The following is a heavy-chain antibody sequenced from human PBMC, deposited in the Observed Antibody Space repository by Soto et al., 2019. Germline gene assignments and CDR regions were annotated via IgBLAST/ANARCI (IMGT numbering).Heavy chain of an antibody. V-gene: IGHV4-59*01. Sequence: SETLSLTCTVSGGSISSYYWSWIRQPPGKGLEWIGYIYYSGSTNYNPSLKSRVTISVDTSKNQFSLKLSSVTAADTAVYYCARVLEVRKDYYYGMDVWGQGTTVTVSS. D-gene: IGHD3-10*01. CDR2: IYYSGST. J-gene: IGHJ6*02. CDR3: ARVLEVRKDYYYGMDV. CDR1: GGSISSYY.